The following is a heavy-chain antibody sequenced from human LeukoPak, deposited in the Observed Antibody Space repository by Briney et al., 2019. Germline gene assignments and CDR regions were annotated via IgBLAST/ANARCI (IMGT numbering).Heavy chain of an antibody. J-gene: IGHJ5*02. V-gene: IGHV4-34*01. CDR3: ARDDSSGYCRT. CDR2: INHSGST. Sequence: SETLSLTCAVYGGSFSGYYWSWIRQPPGKGLEWIGEINHSGSTNYNPSLKSRVTISVDTSKNQFSLKLSSVTAADTAVYYCARDDSSGYCRTWGQGTLVTVSS. D-gene: IGHD3-22*01. CDR1: GGSFSGYY.